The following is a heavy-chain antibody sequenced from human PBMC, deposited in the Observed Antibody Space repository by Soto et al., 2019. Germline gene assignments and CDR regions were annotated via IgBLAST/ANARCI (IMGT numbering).Heavy chain of an antibody. CDR3: ARSPGGYYID. J-gene: IGHJ3*01. CDR2: INTDGSST. D-gene: IGHD3-9*01. CDR1: GFSFSSYW. V-gene: IGHV3-74*01. Sequence: EVQLVESGGGLVQPGGSLRLSCADSGFSFSSYWMHWVRQGPGKGLVWVARINTDGSSTNYADSVKGRFTISRDNAKNTLYLQMKSLSAEDTAVYYCARSPGGYYIDWGQGTMVTVSS.